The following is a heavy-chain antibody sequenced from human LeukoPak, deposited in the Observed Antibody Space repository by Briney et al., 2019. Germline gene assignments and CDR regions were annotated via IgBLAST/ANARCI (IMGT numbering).Heavy chain of an antibody. CDR2: INSDGSST. CDR3: VLDLFSSFAFDI. J-gene: IGHJ3*02. D-gene: IGHD3/OR15-3a*01. V-gene: IGHV3-74*01. Sequence: GVSLRLSCAGSGFTFSRYWMHWVRQAPGKGLLWVSRINSDGSSTYYADSVKGRFTTSRHNAKNALHLQMNSLTAEDTAVYYCVLDLFSSFAFDIWGKGTMVTLS. CDR1: GFTFSRYW.